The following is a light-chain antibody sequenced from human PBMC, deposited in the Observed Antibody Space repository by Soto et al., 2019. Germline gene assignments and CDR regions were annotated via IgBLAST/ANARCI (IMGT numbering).Light chain of an antibody. CDR2: GVT. J-gene: IGLJ1*01. CDR3: FSHRSGDSHV. CDR1: SSDIGAYNY. Sequence: QSALAQPASVSGSPGQSITISCTGTSSDIGAYNYVSWYQQYPGKAPKLMIYGVTNRPSGVSNRFSGSKTGNTASLPISGLQAEDEADYYRFSHRSGDSHVFGTGTKVTVL. V-gene: IGLV2-14*01.